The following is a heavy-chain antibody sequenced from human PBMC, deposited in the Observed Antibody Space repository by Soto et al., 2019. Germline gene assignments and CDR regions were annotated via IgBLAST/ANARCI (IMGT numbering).Heavy chain of an antibody. J-gene: IGHJ6*02. D-gene: IGHD3-22*01. CDR2: IKRKTDGGTT. CDR3: TPGIVVFTPSGSDA. V-gene: IGHV3-15*01. CDR1: GFTFSDYY. Sequence: GGSLRLSCAASGFTFSDYYINWVRQAPGKGLEWVGRIKRKTDGGTTDYAAPVKGRFTISRDDSKNTLYLQMNSLKTEDTAVYYCTPGIVVFTPSGSDAWGQGTTVTVPS.